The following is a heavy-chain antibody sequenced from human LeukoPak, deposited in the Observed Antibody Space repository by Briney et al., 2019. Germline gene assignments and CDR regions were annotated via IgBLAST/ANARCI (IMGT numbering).Heavy chain of an antibody. CDR2: LKTDGSNT. D-gene: IGHD6-13*01. Sequence: SGGSLRLSCAASGFTFSTYWMHWVRQAPGKGLVWVSRLKTDGSNTFYADSVKGRFTISRDNAKNTLYLQMNSLRAEDTAVYYCARAGGAAAAPDYWGQGTLVTVSS. CDR1: GFTFSTYW. J-gene: IGHJ4*02. CDR3: ARAGGAAAAPDY. V-gene: IGHV3-74*01.